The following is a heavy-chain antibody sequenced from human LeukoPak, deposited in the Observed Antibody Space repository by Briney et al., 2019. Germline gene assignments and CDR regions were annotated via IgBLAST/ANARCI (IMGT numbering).Heavy chain of an antibody. Sequence: PGGSLRLSCAASGLTFSNAWMSWVRPAPGKGLEWVSRIKSKTDGGTTHYAAPVKGRFTISRDDSKDTLYLQMNSLKTEDTAVYYCSTDILETNWGGYWGQGTLVTVSS. CDR2: IKSKTDGGTT. CDR3: STDILETNWGGY. J-gene: IGHJ4*02. V-gene: IGHV3-15*01. CDR1: GLTFSNAW. D-gene: IGHD7-27*01.